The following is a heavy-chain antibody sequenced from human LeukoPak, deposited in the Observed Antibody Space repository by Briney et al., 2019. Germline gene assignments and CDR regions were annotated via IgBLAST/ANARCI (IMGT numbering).Heavy chain of an antibody. CDR2: IIPIIGMA. V-gene: IGHV1-69*04. CDR3: APYGTTGNWFDP. CDR1: GGTFSSYA. Sequence: SVKVSCKASGGTFSSYAINWVRQAPGQGLEWMGRIIPIIGMANYAQKFQGRVTITADKSTSAAYMELSSLRSEDTAVYYCAPYGTTGNWFDPWRRGTVVSVSS. D-gene: IGHD1-14*01. J-gene: IGHJ5*02.